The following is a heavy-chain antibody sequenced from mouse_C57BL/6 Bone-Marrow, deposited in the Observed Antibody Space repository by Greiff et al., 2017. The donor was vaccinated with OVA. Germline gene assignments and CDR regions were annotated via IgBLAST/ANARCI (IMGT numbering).Heavy chain of an antibody. CDR2: INPEDGDT. Sequence: EVQLQQSGAELVRPGASVKLSCTASGFTFTDYYMHWVKQRPEQGLEWIGWINPEDGDTEYAPKFQGKATMTADKSSNTAYLQLSSLTSEDTAVYDCSSWDFDVWGTGTTVTVAS. J-gene: IGHJ1*03. CDR3: SSWDFDV. CDR1: GFTFTDYY. V-gene: IGHV14-1*01.